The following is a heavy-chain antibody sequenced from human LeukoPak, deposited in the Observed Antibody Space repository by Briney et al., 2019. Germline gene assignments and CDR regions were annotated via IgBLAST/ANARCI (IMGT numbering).Heavy chain of an antibody. CDR2: ISGSGGST. Sequence: PGGSLRLSCAASGFTFSSYAMSWVRRAPGKGLEWVSAISGSGGSTYYADSVKGRFTISRDNSKNTLYLQMNSLRAEDTAVYYCARDPDGYSAEYFDYWGQGTLVTVSS. J-gene: IGHJ4*02. D-gene: IGHD5-24*01. V-gene: IGHV3-23*01. CDR3: ARDPDGYSAEYFDY. CDR1: GFTFSSYA.